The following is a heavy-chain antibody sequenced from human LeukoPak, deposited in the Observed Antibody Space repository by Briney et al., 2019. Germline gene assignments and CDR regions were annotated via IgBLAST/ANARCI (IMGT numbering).Heavy chain of an antibody. CDR1: GYTFTSYG. D-gene: IGHD6-19*01. Sequence: ASVKVSCKASGYTFTSYGISWVRQAPGQGLEWMGWISAYNGNTNYAQKLQGRVTMTTDTSTSTAYMELRSLRSDDTAVYYCASLDDRRGIAEAGTGYWGQGTLVTVSS. CDR2: ISAYNGNT. V-gene: IGHV1-18*01. J-gene: IGHJ4*02. CDR3: ASLDDRRGIAEAGTGY.